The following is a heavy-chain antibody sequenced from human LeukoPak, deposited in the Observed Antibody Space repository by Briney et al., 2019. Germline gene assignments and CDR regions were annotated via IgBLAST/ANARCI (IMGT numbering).Heavy chain of an antibody. CDR2: INPNSGGT. J-gene: IGHJ3*02. D-gene: IGHD2-15*01. Sequence: GASVKVSCKASGYTFTGYYMHWVGQAPGQGLEWMGWINPNSGGTNYAQKFQGWVTMTRDTSISTAYMELSRLRSDDTAVYYCARGYCSGGSCYYDDAFDIWGQGTMVTVSS. CDR1: GYTFTGYY. V-gene: IGHV1-2*04. CDR3: ARGYCSGGSCYYDDAFDI.